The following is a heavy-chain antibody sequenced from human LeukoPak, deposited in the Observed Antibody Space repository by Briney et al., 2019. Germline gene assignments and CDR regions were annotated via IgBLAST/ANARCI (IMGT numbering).Heavy chain of an antibody. D-gene: IGHD2-2*01. CDR1: GYTFTSYG. V-gene: IGHV1-18*01. CDR3: AKTVVPAVRFDY. CDR2: ISAYNGNT. Sequence: GASVKVSCKASGYTFTSYGISWVRQAPGQGLEWMGWISAYNGNTNYAQKLQGRVTVTTDTSTSTAYMELRSLRSDDTAVYYCAKTVVPAVRFDYWGQGTLVTVSS. J-gene: IGHJ4*02.